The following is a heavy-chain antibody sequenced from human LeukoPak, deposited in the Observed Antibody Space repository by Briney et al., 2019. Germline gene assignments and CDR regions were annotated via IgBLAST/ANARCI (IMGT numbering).Heavy chain of an antibody. Sequence: PGRSLRLSCAASGFTFDDYAMHWVRQAPGKGLEWVSGITWNRDNIAYADSVRGRFTISRDNAKNYLYLQMNSLRAEDTALYYCAKDLSSAITSSLAMDVWGQGTTVTVSS. V-gene: IGHV3-9*01. J-gene: IGHJ6*02. CDR2: ITWNRDNI. CDR3: AKDLSSAITSSLAMDV. CDR1: GFTFDDYA. D-gene: IGHD3-22*01.